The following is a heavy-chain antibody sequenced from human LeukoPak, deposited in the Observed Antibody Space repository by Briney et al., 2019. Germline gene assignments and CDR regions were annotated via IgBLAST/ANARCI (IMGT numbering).Heavy chain of an antibody. V-gene: IGHV1-2*02. Sequence: GASVKVSCKASGGTFSSYAISWVRQAPGQGLEWMGWINPNSGGTNYAQKFQGRVTMTRDTSISTAYMELSRLRSDDTAVYYCARVSLDESSGYYQRPYWYFDLWGRGTLVTVSS. J-gene: IGHJ2*01. CDR1: GGTFSSYA. D-gene: IGHD3-22*01. CDR3: ARVSLDESSGYYQRPYWYFDL. CDR2: INPNSGGT.